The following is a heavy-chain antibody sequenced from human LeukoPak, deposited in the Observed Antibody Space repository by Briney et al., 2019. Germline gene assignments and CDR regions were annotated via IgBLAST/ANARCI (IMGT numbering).Heavy chain of an antibody. Sequence: GGSLRLSCAASGFTFSSYAMHWVRQAPGKGLEWVAVISYDGSNKYYADSVKGRFTISRDNSKNTLYLQMNSLRAEDTAVYYCAKEITMVRGVIDIDDAFDIWGQGTMVTVSS. CDR2: ISYDGSNK. CDR3: AKEITMVRGVIDIDDAFDI. V-gene: IGHV3-30-3*01. D-gene: IGHD3-10*01. CDR1: GFTFSSYA. J-gene: IGHJ3*02.